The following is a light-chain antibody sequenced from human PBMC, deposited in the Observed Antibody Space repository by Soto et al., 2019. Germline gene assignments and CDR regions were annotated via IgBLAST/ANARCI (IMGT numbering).Light chain of an antibody. CDR2: GAS. CDR1: QSVSSD. V-gene: IGKV3-15*01. J-gene: IGKJ3*01. Sequence: VWTQTQSTLSLSPGDRATLSIRASQSVSSDLAWYQQKPGKAPRLLIYGASTRATGIPARFSGSGSGTEFTLTISSLQSEDFAVYYCQQYNSWPSFGPGTMVDVK. CDR3: QQYNSWPS.